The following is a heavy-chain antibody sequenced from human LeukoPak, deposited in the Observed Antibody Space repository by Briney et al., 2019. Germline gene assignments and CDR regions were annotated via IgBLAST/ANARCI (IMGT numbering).Heavy chain of an antibody. CDR2: INPNSGGT. CDR1: GYTFTGYY. D-gene: IGHD6-19*01. CDR3: ARSIAVAGTGDWFDP. J-gene: IGHJ5*02. Sequence: GASVKVSCKASGYTFTGYYMHWVRQAPGQGLEWMGWINPNSGGTNYAQRFQGRVTMTRDTSISTAYMELSRLRSDDTAVYYCARSIAVAGTGDWFDPWGQGTLVTVSS. V-gene: IGHV1-2*02.